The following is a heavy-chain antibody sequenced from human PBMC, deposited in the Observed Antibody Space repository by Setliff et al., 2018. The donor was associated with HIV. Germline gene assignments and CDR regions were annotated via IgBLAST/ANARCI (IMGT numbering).Heavy chain of an antibody. CDR2: IGAKNDNT. CDR1: GYTFTNYG. D-gene: IGHD2-2*01. V-gene: IGHV1-18*01. CDR3: ARPAATWDFDY. J-gene: IGHJ4*02. Sequence: ASVKVSCKASGYTFTNYGITWVRQAPGHGLEWMGWIGAKNDNTNYARQFQGRVTMTTDTFTNTVYMELRSLTSDDTAVYYCARPAATWDFDYWGQGTLVTVSS.